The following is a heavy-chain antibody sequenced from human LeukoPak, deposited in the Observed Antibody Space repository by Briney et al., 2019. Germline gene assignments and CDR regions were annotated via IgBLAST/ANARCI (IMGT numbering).Heavy chain of an antibody. D-gene: IGHD2-2*01. CDR1: GLTVSSNY. J-gene: IGHJ4*02. Sequence: GGSLRLSCAASGLTVSSNYMSWVRQAPGKGLEWVSVIYSGGSTYYADSVKGRFTISRDNSKNTLYLQMNSLRAEDTAVYYCARDGSYCSSTSCPDYWGQGTLVTVSS. CDR2: IYSGGST. V-gene: IGHV3-66*01. CDR3: ARDGSYCSSTSCPDY.